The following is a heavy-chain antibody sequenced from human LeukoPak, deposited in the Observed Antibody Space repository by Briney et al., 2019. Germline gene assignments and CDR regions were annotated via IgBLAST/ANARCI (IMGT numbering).Heavy chain of an antibody. CDR3: ASQITIFGVVRFDP. D-gene: IGHD3-3*01. Sequence: SVKVSCKASGYTFTSYAISWVRQAPGQGLEWMGRIIPILGIANYAQKFQGRVTITADKSTSTAYMELSSLRSEDTAVYYCASQITIFGVVRFDPWGQGTLVTVSS. J-gene: IGHJ5*02. CDR2: IIPILGIA. CDR1: GYTFTSYA. V-gene: IGHV1-69*04.